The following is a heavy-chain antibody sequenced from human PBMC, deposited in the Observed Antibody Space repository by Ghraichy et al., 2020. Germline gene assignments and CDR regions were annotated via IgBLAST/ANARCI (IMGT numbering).Heavy chain of an antibody. CDR1: GGSISSGGYY. CDR3: ARGVSGSYRIDY. Sequence: SETLSLTCTVSGGSISSGGYYWSWIRQHPGKGLEWIGYIYYSGSTYYNPSLKSRVTISVDTSKNQFSLKLSSVTAADTAVYYCARGVSGSYRIDYWGQGTLVTVSS. V-gene: IGHV4-31*03. D-gene: IGHD1-26*01. CDR2: IYYSGST. J-gene: IGHJ4*02.